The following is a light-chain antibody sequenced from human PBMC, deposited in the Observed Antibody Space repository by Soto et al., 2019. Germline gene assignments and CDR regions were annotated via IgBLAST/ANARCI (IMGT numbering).Light chain of an antibody. CDR3: QQSYSSPRT. CDR1: QSISTY. CDR2: AAS. V-gene: IGKV1-39*01. Sequence: DIPMTQSASTLYACLGCRFTITCLASQSISTYLAWYQQKPGKAPKLLIFAASSLQSGVPSRFSGSRSGPDFTLTISSLQPEDFATYYCQQSYSSPRTFGQGTKVDIK. J-gene: IGKJ1*01.